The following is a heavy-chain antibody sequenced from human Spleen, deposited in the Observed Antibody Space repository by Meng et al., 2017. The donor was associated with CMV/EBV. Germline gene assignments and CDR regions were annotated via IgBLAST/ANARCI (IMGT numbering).Heavy chain of an antibody. D-gene: IGHD3-3*01. CDR1: GYSISSGGYY. CDR2: IYSGGTA. CDR3: ARGPMTIFGVVDP. Sequence: SGYSISSGGYYWTWIRQRPGKGLEWIGYIYSGGTAFYNPSLQSRVSISVDTSKNQFSLKLSSVTAADTAVYHCARGPMTIFGVVDPWGQGTLVTVSS. V-gene: IGHV4-31*02. J-gene: IGHJ5*02.